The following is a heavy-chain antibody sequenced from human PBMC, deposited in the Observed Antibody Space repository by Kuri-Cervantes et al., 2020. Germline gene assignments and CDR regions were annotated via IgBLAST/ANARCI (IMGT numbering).Heavy chain of an antibody. CDR3: ARDHQWLVLPYYYYGMDV. J-gene: IGHJ6*02. CDR1: GFTFSSYW. V-gene: IGHV3-7*01. CDR2: IKQDGSEK. D-gene: IGHD6-19*01. Sequence: GESLKISCAASGFTFSSYWMSWVRQAPGKGLEWVVNIKQDGSEKYYVDSVKGRFTISRDNSKNTLYLQMNSLRAEDTAVYYCARDHQWLVLPYYYYGMDVWGQGTTVTVSS.